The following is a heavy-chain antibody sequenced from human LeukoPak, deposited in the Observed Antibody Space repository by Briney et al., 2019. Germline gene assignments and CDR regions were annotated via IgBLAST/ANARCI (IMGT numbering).Heavy chain of an antibody. CDR3: AKRSGDYGDYIDY. D-gene: IGHD4-17*01. V-gene: IGHV3-23*01. CDR2: VSGSGGGT. J-gene: IGHJ4*02. Sequence: GGSLRLSCAASGFTFRSYAMSWVRQAPGKGLEWVSGVSGSGGGTYYADSVKGRFTISRDNSKNTLYLQMSSLRAEDTAVYYCAKRSGDYGDYIDYWGQGTLVTVSS. CDR1: GFTFRSYA.